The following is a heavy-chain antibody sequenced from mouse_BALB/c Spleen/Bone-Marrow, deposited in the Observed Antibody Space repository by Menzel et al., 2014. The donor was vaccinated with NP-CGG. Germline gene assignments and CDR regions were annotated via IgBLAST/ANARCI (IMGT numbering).Heavy chain of an antibody. J-gene: IGHJ3*01. Sequence: VKLMESGAELARPGASVKMSCKASGYTFTYYTVHWVIQRPGQGLEWIGYINPTSAYTNYNQKFKDKATLTADKSSSTAYMQLSSLTSEDSAVYYCVRDWTIPLAYCGQGTLVTVSA. D-gene: IGHD1-1*02. V-gene: IGHV1-4*01. CDR3: VRDWTIPLAY. CDR2: INPTSAYT. CDR1: GYTFTYYT.